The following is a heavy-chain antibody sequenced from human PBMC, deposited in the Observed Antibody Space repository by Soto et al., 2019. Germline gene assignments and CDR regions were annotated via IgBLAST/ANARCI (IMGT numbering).Heavy chain of an antibody. CDR2: INQDGSES. CDR3: ARHARECSSPGCAN. CDR1: GLTFRSYW. V-gene: IGHV3-7*01. J-gene: IGHJ4*02. D-gene: IGHD2-2*01. Sequence: PGGSLRLSCVVSGLTFRSYWMSWVRQAPGKGLEWVANINQDGSESYYVDSVKGRFTISRDNAKNSLYLQMTSLRAEDTAVYYCARHARECSSPGCANWGQGTLVTVSS.